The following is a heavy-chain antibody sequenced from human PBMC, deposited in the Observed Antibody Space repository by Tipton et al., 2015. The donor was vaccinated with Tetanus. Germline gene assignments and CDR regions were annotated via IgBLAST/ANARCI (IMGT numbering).Heavy chain of an antibody. CDR3: ARTTRRWLHPDY. Sequence: TLSLTCTVSGASINAGGYLWTWVRQQPGKALEWIGQIYYTAHTTYNPSLDSRVTISVDTAKNQFSLQLSSVTAADTAIYYCARTTRRWLHPDYWGQGTLVTVSS. CDR1: GASINAGGYL. J-gene: IGHJ4*02. D-gene: IGHD5-24*01. V-gene: IGHV4-31*03. CDR2: IYYTAHT.